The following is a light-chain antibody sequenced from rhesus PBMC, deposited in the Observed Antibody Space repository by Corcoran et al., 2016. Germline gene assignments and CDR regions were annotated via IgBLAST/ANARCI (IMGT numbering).Light chain of an antibody. J-gene: IGKJ4*01. CDR2: GAP. Sequence: ETVVTQSPATLALSPGERATLPCRASQSVGSYLAWYQQKLGQAPRLLNSGAPRRATGIPERFSGSGFGADFTIPISSLEPEDVGMYYCQQSSNLLTFGGGTKVGIK. CDR3: QQSSNLLT. CDR1: QSVGSY. V-gene: IGKV3-24*04.